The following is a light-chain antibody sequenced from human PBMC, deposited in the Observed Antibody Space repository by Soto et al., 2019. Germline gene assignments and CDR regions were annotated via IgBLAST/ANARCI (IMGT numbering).Light chain of an antibody. Sequence: EIVVTQSPATLSVSPGERATLSCRASQSVSSHVVWYQQKPGQAPRLLIHGASTRATGIPARFSGSGSGTEFTLTISSLQSEDFAAYYCQQYNNWPPITFGQGTRLEIK. CDR3: QQYNNWPPIT. V-gene: IGKV3-15*01. CDR2: GAS. J-gene: IGKJ5*01. CDR1: QSVSSH.